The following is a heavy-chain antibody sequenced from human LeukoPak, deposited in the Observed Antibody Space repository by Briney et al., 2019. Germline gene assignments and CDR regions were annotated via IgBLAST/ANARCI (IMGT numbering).Heavy chain of an antibody. V-gene: IGHV1-18*01. D-gene: IGHD3-22*01. Sequence: GASVKVSCKTSGYTFTSYGISWVRQAPGQGFEWMGWISAYNGNTNYAQKFQGRVTMTTDTSTSTAYMELRSLRSDDTAVYYCARENPYCDNYYMDVWGKGITVTVSS. CDR1: GYTFTSYG. CDR2: ISAYNGNT. CDR3: ARENPYCDNYYMDV. J-gene: IGHJ6*03.